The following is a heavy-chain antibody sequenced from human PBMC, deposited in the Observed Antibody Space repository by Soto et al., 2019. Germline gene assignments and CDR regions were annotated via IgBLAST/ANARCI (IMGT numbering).Heavy chain of an antibody. CDR1: GFTFSSYA. CDR2: ICGSGGST. CDR3: AKDRVEVTTGGFDY. Sequence: EVQLLESGGGLVQPGGSLRLSCAASGFTFSSYAMSWVRQAPGKGLEWVSAICGSGGSTYYADSVKGRFTISRDNSKNTLYLQLNSLRAEDTAVYYCAKDRVEVTTGGFDYWGQGTLVTVSS. J-gene: IGHJ4*02. V-gene: IGHV3-23*01. D-gene: IGHD4-17*01.